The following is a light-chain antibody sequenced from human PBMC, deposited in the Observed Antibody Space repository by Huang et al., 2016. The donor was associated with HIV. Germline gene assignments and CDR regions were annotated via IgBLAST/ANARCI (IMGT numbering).Light chain of an antibody. CDR1: QSVNSA. J-gene: IGKJ2*01. CDR2: GAS. Sequence: EIVMTQSPAILFVSPGERATLSCRASQSVNSALAWYQHRPGQAPRLLIYGASTRATGIPGRFSGSGSGTEFTLTISSLQSEDFAVYYCHQYYDWPPGTFGQGTKLDIK. V-gene: IGKV3-15*01. CDR3: HQYYDWPPGT.